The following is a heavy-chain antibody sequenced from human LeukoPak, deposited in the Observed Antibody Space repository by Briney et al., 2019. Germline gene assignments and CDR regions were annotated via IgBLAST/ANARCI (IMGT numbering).Heavy chain of an antibody. CDR1: AGTFSSYA. Sequence: SVKVSCKASAGTFSSYAISWVRQAPGQGLEWMGRIIPIFGTANYAQKFQGRVTITPDESTRTAYMELSSLRSEETAVYYCARARDVYGEYHAFYIWVQGTMVTVSS. CDR3: ARARDVYGEYHAFYI. V-gene: IGHV1-69*15. D-gene: IGHD4-17*01. CDR2: IIPIFGTA. J-gene: IGHJ3*02.